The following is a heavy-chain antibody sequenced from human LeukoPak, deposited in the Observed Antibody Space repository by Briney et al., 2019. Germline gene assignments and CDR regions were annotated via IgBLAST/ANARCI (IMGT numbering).Heavy chain of an antibody. CDR3: ARQGYADFSPRPFDY. V-gene: IGHV4-39*01. CDR1: GGSISSSSYY. J-gene: IGHJ4*02. Sequence: SETLSLTCTVSGGSISSSSYYWGWIRQPPGKGLEWIGSVYYSGKTNYNPSLKDRVTISVDTSKNQFSLKLRSVTAADTAVFYCARQGYADFSPRPFDYWGQGTLATVSS. CDR2: VYYSGKT. D-gene: IGHD4-17*01.